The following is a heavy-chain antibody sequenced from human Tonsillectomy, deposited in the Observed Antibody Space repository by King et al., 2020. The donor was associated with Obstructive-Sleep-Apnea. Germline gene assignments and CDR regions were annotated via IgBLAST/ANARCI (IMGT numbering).Heavy chain of an antibody. Sequence: VQLVESGGGVVQPGRSLRLSCAASGFTFNGYAMHWVRQAPGKGLEWVAFISYAGSNKHYADSVKGRFTISRDNSKNTLFLQMNSLRAEDTALYYCARDDVYYDSSGYYSYWGQGTLVTVSS. CDR3: ARDDVYYDSSGYYSY. CDR1: GFTFNGYA. D-gene: IGHD3-22*01. V-gene: IGHV3-30-3*01. J-gene: IGHJ4*02. CDR2: ISYAGSNK.